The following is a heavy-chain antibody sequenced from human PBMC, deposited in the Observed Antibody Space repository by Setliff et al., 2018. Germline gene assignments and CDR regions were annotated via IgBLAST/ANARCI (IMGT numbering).Heavy chain of an antibody. V-gene: IGHV5-51*01. CDR3: ARVGDYMGYCYNYYMDV. D-gene: IGHD3-10*01. CDR1: GYTFTEYL. J-gene: IGHJ6*03. Sequence: PGESLKISCKGSGYTFTEYLIGWVRQMPGKGLEWMGIIFPGDSATKYSPSFQGQVTMSVDKSINTAYLQWSSLRASDTAIYYCARVGDYMGYCYNYYMDVWGKGTTVTVSS. CDR2: IFPGDSAT.